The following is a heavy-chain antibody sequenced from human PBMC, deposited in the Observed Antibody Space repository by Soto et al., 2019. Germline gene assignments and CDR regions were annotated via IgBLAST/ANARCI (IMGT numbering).Heavy chain of an antibody. Sequence: EVHLLESGGGLVQPGGSLRLSCTASGFTFNNYAMTWVRQAPGRGLEGVSGITASGGRTYYAASVKCRFTISRDNSESTLYRQMNSLRADYTAVYYCAKDTGYADYVRWFDSCGQGNLVTVSS. D-gene: IGHD3-10*02. V-gene: IGHV3-23*01. CDR3: AKDTGYADYVRWFDS. J-gene: IGHJ5*01. CDR2: ITASGGRT. CDR1: GFTFNNYA.